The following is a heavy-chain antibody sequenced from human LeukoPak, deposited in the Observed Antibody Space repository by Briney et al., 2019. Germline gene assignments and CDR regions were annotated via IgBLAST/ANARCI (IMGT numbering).Heavy chain of an antibody. D-gene: IGHD3-10*01. CDR2: INPSGGST. V-gene: IGHV1-46*01. J-gene: IGHJ4*02. CDR3: ARDRAFPNSGVLDY. Sequence: GASVKVSCKASGYTFTSYYMHWVRQAPGQGLEWMGIINPSGGSTSYAQKFQGRVTITADKSTSTAYMELSSLRSEDTAVYYCARDRAFPNSGVLDYWGQGTLVTVSS. CDR1: GYTFTSYY.